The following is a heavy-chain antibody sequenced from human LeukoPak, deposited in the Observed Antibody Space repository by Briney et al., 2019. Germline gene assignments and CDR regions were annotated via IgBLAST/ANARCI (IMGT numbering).Heavy chain of an antibody. CDR3: ASTYSSSWYPDY. V-gene: IGHV4-38-2*01. CDR1: GYSISSDYYY. J-gene: IGHJ4*02. Sequence: SETLSLTCAVSGYSISSDYYYWGWIRQPPGKGLEWIGSIYHSGSTYYNPSLKSRVTMSVDTSKNQISLKVTSVTAADTAVYYCASTYSSSWYPDYWGQGTLVTVSS. D-gene: IGHD6-13*01. CDR2: IYHSGST.